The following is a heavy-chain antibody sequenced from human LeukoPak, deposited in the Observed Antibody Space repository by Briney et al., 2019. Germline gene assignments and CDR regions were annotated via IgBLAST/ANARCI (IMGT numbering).Heavy chain of an antibody. D-gene: IGHD7-27*01. CDR1: GGSISSGGYY. V-gene: IGHV4-31*03. CDR3: ARASVNWGYDY. Sequence: SETLSLACTVSGGSISSGGYYWSWIRQHPGKGLEWIGYIYYSGSTYYNPSLKSRVTISVDTSKNQFSLKLSSVTAADTAVYYCARASVNWGYDYWGQGTLVTVSS. J-gene: IGHJ4*02. CDR2: IYYSGST.